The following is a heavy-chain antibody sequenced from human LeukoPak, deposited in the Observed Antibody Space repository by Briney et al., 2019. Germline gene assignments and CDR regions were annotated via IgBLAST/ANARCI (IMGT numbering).Heavy chain of an antibody. CDR1: GGTFSSYA. V-gene: IGHV1-69*05. CDR3: AVGAYYYDSSGLN. J-gene: IGHJ4*02. CDR2: VIPIFGTA. Sequence: SVKVSCKASGGTFSSYAISWVRQAPGQGLEWMGGVIPIFGTANYAQKFQGRVTITTDESTSTAYMELSSLRSEDTAVYYCAVGAYYYDSSGLNWGQGTLVTVSS. D-gene: IGHD3-22*01.